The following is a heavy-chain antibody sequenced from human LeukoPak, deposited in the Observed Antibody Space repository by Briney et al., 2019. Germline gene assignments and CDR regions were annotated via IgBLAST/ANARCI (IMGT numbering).Heavy chain of an antibody. CDR2: INHSGST. CDR3: ARAFSHGVWDV. V-gene: IGHV4-34*01. D-gene: IGHD4-17*01. CDR1: GGSFSGYY. Sequence: SETLSLTCAVYGGSFSGYYWSWIRQPPGKGLEWIGEINHSGSTNYNPSLKSRVTISVDTSKNQFSLKLGSVTAADTAVYYCARAFSHGVWDVWGKGTTVPVSS. J-gene: IGHJ6*04.